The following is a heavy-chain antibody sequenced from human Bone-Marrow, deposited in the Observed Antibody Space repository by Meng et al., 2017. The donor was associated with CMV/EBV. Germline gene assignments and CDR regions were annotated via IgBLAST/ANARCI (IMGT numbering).Heavy chain of an antibody. CDR2: IGTVGDT. J-gene: IGHJ3*02. D-gene: IGHD1-26*01. Sequence: GESLKISCTASGFTFSTYDFHWVRQPTGKGLEWVSSIGTVGDTYSIGSVKGRFTISRDNAKNTLYLQMNSLRAEDTAVYYCARELGELSGDAFDIWGQGTMVAVSS. CDR3: ARELGELSGDAFDI. V-gene: IGHV3-13*01. CDR1: GFTFSTYD.